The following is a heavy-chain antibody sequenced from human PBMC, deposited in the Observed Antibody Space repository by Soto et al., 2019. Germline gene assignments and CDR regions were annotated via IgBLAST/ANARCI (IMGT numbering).Heavy chain of an antibody. CDR2: IDASSTHI. J-gene: IGHJ4*02. CDR1: GFSFSTYN. Sequence: EVQLVESGGGLVKPGGSLRLSCAASGFSFSTYNMNWVRQAPGKGLEWVSSIDASSTHIYYADSVKGRFTISRDNGKSSLYLQMDSLRAEDTAVYYCARDFYGGYTYGPGDYWGQGALVAVSS. D-gene: IGHD5-18*01. CDR3: ARDFYGGYTYGPGDY. V-gene: IGHV3-21*01.